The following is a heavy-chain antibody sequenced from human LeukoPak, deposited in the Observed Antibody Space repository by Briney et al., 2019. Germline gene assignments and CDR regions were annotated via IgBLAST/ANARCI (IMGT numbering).Heavy chain of an antibody. D-gene: IGHD3-16*02. CDR3: ASLSTFGGVIVGCDY. CDR1: GGSISSSSYY. J-gene: IGHJ4*02. CDR2: IYYSGST. Sequence: SETLSLTCTVSGGSISSSSYYWGWIRQPPGKGLEWIGSIYYSGSTYYNPSLKSRVTISVDTSKNQFSLNLTSVTAADTAVYYCASLSTFGGVIVGCDYWGQGTLVTVSS. V-gene: IGHV4-39*01.